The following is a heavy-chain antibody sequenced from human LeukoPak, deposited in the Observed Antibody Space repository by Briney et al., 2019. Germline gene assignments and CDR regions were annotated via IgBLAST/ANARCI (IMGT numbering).Heavy chain of an antibody. Sequence: ASVKVSCTASGYTFTSYAKHWGRLRPRPRNEWMGLINAGNGNTKYSQKFQGRVTITRDTSASTAYMELSSLRSEDTAVYYCASPEHYCSSTSCYWSYWGQGTLVTVSS. CDR3: ASPEHYCSSTSCYWSY. CDR2: INAGNGNT. CDR1: GYTFTSYA. V-gene: IGHV1-3*01. J-gene: IGHJ4*02. D-gene: IGHD2-2*01.